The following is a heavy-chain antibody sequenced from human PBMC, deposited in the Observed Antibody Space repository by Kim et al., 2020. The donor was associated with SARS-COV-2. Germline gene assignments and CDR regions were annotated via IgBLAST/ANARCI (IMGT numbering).Heavy chain of an antibody. CDR3: AKGVNAWTSLWDC. V-gene: IGHV3-23*01. D-gene: IGHD1-26*01. Sequence: GGSLRLSCAVSGFTLRTYTMGWVRQAPGKGLEWVSAISGGGDTTHYADSAKGRFTISRDDSKNTLYLQMESLTVDDTAVYYCAKGVNAWTSLWDCRGQGTLVTVSS. J-gene: IGHJ4*02. CDR1: GFTLRTYT. CDR2: ISGGGDTT.